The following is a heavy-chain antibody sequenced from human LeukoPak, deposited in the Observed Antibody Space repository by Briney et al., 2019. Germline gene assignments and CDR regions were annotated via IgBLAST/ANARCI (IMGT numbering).Heavy chain of an antibody. CDR3: SSVRRGFGESSKYYSYYYMDV. J-gene: IGHJ6*03. V-gene: IGHV4-38-2*02. CDR2: IYHSGGT. CDR1: GYSITSAYY. D-gene: IGHD3-10*01. Sequence: PSETLSLTCTVSGYSITSAYYWGWIRQPPGKGLEWIGSIYHSGGTYYNPSLKSRVTISVDTSKNQFSLKLSAVTAADTAVYYCSSVRRGFGESSKYYSYYYMDVWGNGTTVTISS.